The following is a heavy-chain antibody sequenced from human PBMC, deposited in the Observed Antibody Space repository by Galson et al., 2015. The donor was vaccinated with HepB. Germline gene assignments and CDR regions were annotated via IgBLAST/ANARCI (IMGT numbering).Heavy chain of an antibody. CDR2: ISSSSSYI. V-gene: IGHV3-21*01. J-gene: IGHJ6*03. Sequence: SLRLSCAASGFTFSSYSMNWVRQAPGKGLEWVSSISSSSSYIYYADSVKGRFTISRDNAKNSLYLQMNSLRAEDTAVYYCARGPLDYDFWSGLSPPYYYYMDVWGKGTTVSVSS. D-gene: IGHD3-3*01. CDR1: GFTFSSYS. CDR3: ARGPLDYDFWSGLSPPYYYYMDV.